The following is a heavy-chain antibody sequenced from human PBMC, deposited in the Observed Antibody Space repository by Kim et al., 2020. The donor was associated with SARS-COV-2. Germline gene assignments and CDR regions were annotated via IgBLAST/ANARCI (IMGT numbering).Heavy chain of an antibody. CDR2: ISYDGSNK. CDR1: GFTFRSYG. D-gene: IGHD6-19*01. Sequence: GGSLRLSCAASGFTFRSYGMHWVRQAPGKGLEWVAVISYDGSNKHYADSVKGRFTISRDNSKNTLYLQMNSLRAEDTAVYYCAKERNTGYSSGWTYYYYGMDVRGQGTTVTVSS. J-gene: IGHJ6*02. CDR3: AKERNTGYSSGWTYYYYGMDV. V-gene: IGHV3-30*18.